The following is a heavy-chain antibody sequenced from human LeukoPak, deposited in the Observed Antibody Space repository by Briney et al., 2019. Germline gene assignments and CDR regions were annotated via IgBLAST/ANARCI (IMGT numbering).Heavy chain of an antibody. CDR1: GFTFSSYS. J-gene: IGHJ4*02. V-gene: IGHV3-21*01. D-gene: IGHD3-10*01. CDR3: ARIWFGEFDY. CDR2: ISSSSSYI. Sequence: GGSLRLSCAASGFTFSSYSMDWVRQAPGKGLEWVSSISSSSSYIYYADSVKGRFTISRDNAKNSLYLQMNSLRAEDTAVYYCARIWFGEFDYWGQGTLVTVSS.